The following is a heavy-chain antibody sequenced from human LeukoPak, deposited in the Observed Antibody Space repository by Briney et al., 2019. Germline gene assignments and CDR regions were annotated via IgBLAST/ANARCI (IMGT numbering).Heavy chain of an antibody. V-gene: IGHV4-34*01. Sequence: SETLSLTCAVYGGSFSGYYWSWIRQPPGKGLEWIGEIDHSGSTNYNPSLKSRVTIPVDTSKNQFSLKLSSVTAADTAVYYCARDYDILTGYTVATYAFDIWGQGTMVTVSS. CDR3: ARDYDILTGYTVATYAFDI. CDR2: IDHSGST. J-gene: IGHJ3*02. CDR1: GGSFSGYY. D-gene: IGHD3-9*01.